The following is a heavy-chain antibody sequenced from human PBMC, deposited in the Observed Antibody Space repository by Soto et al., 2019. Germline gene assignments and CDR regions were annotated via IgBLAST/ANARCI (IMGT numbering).Heavy chain of an antibody. CDR1: GGTFNSYS. J-gene: IGHJ5*02. V-gene: IGHV1-69*06. CDR3: ARRGRESANWFDP. CDR2: IIPMSGRP. Sequence: QVQLVQSGAEVRTTGSSVKVSCKASGGTFNSYSIDWLRQAPGQGLEWMGGIIPMSGRPNYAQRVQGRVTFSADKSTSTVYREVKGLTYEDMAVYYCARRGRESANWFDPWGQGTLVTVSS.